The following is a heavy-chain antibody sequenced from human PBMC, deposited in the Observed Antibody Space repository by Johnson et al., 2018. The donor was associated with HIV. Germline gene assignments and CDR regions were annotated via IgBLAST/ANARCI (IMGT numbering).Heavy chain of an antibody. J-gene: IGHJ3*02. CDR2: IQSKTDGGTT. CDR3: TTEVMEWELQVGWTRAFDI. V-gene: IGHV3-15*01. CDR1: GFTFSSYG. D-gene: IGHD1-26*01. Sequence: DVQVVESGGGVVQPGGSLRLSCAASGFTFSSYGMHWVRQAPGKGLEWVGRIQSKTDGGTTDYAAPVIGRFTISRDDSKNTLYLQMNSLKSEDTAVYYCTTEVMEWELQVGWTRAFDIWGQGTMVTVSS.